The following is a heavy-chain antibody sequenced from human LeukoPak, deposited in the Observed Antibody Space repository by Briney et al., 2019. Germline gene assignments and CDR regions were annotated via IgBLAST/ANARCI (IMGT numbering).Heavy chain of an antibody. CDR3: AKDTARGVIAYYFDY. CDR1: GFTFSSFA. J-gene: IGHJ4*02. CDR2: ISGGGGST. Sequence: PGGPLRLSCAASGFTFSSFAMGGVRMPPGGGVGWVLAISGGGGSTYYAHSAKGRFTISRDNSENTLYLQMNSLRAEDTAVYYCAKDTARGVIAYYFDYWGQGTLVTVSS. D-gene: IGHD3-10*01. V-gene: IGHV3-23*01.